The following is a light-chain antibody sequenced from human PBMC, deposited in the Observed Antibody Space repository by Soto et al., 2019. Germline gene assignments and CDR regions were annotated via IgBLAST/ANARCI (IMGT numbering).Light chain of an antibody. CDR1: QSIGTN. Sequence: TVSVSPGERISLSCRASQSIGTNLGWYQQKPGQAPRLLITKTSLRASGVPGRFSGSGSGTEFTLTISSLQSEDIAIYYCQHYADWAFSLGGGTKVDIK. CDR3: QHYADWAFS. J-gene: IGKJ4*01. V-gene: IGKV3-15*01. CDR2: KTS.